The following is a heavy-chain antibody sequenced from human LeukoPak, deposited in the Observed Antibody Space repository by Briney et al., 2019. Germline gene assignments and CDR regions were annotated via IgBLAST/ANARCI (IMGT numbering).Heavy chain of an antibody. CDR3: ARGRAPEN. V-gene: IGHV4-4*07. Sequence: SETLSLTCTVSGGSISSYYWSWIRQPPGKGLEWIGRIYTSGSTTYNPSLKSRVTISVDMSKNQFSLKLSSVTAADTAIYYCARGRAPENWGQGTLVTVSS. J-gene: IGHJ4*02. CDR2: IYTSGST. CDR1: GGSISSYY.